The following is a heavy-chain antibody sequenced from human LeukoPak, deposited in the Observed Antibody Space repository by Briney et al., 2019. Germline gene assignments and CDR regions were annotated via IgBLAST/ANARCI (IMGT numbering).Heavy chain of an antibody. Sequence: SSVTVSCKASGGTFSNYGFTWVRPAPGQGLEWMGVIIPALGTANYAQKFQARVTITADGSTSTVYMDLRSLRSEDTATYYCATKDYADVSALMGVWGRGTTVIVSS. CDR3: ATKDYADVSALMGV. J-gene: IGHJ6*04. D-gene: IGHD4-17*01. CDR1: GGTFSNYG. CDR2: IIPALGTA. V-gene: IGHV1-69*13.